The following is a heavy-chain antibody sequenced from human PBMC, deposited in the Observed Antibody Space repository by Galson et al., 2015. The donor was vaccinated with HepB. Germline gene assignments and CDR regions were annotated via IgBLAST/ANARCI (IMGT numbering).Heavy chain of an antibody. CDR3: ARDLQDSPFWSGSYYFDY. Sequence: PLRLSCAASGFTLSSYSMNGVRQAPGKGLEWLSYISSRSSVIYYADSVKGRFTISRDNAKNSLYLQMNSLRDEDTAVYYCARDLQDSPFWSGSYYFDYWGQGTLVTVSS. D-gene: IGHD3-3*01. CDR2: ISSRSSVI. V-gene: IGHV3-48*02. CDR1: GFTLSSYS. J-gene: IGHJ4*02.